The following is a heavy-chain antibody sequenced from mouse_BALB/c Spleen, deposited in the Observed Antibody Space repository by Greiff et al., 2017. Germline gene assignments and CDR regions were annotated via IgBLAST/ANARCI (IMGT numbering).Heavy chain of an antibody. J-gene: IGHJ2*01. Sequence: VQLQQSGAELVRPGTSVKISCKASGYTFTNYWLGWVKQRPGHGLEWIGDIYPGGGYTNYNEKFKGKATLTADTSSSTAYMQLSSLTSEDSAVYFCARERSRYYFDYWGQGTTLTVSS. V-gene: IGHV1-63*02. CDR1: GYTFTNYW. CDR3: ARERSRYYFDY. CDR2: IYPGGGYT.